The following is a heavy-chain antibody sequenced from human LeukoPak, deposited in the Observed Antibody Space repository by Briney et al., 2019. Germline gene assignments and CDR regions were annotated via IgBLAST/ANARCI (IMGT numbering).Heavy chain of an antibody. D-gene: IGHD2/OR15-2a*01. V-gene: IGHV4-59*01. J-gene: IGHJ6*03. CDR1: GGSISSYY. CDR3: ARLSTVYYYYMDV. CDR2: IYYSGCT. Sequence: SETLSLTCTVSGGSISSYYWSWIRQPPGKGLEWIGYIYYSGCTNYNPSLKSRVTISVDTSKNQFSLKLSSVTAADTAVYYCARLSTVYYYYMDVWGKGTTVTVSS.